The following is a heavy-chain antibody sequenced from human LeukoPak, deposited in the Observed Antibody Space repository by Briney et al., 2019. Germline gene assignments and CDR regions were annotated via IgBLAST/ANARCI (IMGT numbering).Heavy chain of an antibody. CDR1: GFTVSSNY. CDR2: IYSGGST. Sequence: GGSLRLSCAASGFTVSSNYMSWVRQAPGKGLEWVSVIYSGGSTYYADSVMGRFTISRDNSNNTLYLQMNSLRAEDTAVYYCARGEYQLPQGNWGQGTLVTVSS. V-gene: IGHV3-66*02. CDR3: ARGEYQLPQGN. J-gene: IGHJ4*02. D-gene: IGHD2-2*01.